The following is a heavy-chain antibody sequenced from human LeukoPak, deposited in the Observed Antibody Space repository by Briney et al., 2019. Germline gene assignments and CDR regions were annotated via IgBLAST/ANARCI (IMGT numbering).Heavy chain of an antibody. J-gene: IGHJ5*02. V-gene: IGHV3-30*18. CDR3: AKDKVTYCGGGCQGFDP. CDR2: ISYDGSNK. Sequence: GSLRLSCAASGFTFSSYGMHWVRQAPGKGLEWVAVISYDGSNKYYADSVKGRFTISRDNSKNTLYLQMNSLRAEDTAVYYCAKDKVTYCGGGCQGFDPWGQGTLVTVSS. CDR1: GFTFSSYG. D-gene: IGHD2-21*02.